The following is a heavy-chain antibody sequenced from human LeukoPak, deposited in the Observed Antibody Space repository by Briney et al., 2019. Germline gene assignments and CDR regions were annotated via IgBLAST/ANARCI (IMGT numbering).Heavy chain of an antibody. V-gene: IGHV4-39*01. J-gene: IGHJ4*02. CDR3: TQQYSCGWGDFVY. D-gene: IGHD6-19*01. Sequence: PSETLSLTSTVYGGFISSSSYYWRWIRQPPGKGLEWIGSIYYSGSTYYSPSLKSRITISVDTSKNQFSLKMSSVTAADTALYYCTQQYSCGWGDFVYWGQGTLVTVSS. CDR1: GGFISSSSYY. CDR2: IYYSGST.